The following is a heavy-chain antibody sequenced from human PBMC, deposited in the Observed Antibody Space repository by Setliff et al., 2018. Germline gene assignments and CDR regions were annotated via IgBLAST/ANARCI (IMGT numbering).Heavy chain of an antibody. D-gene: IGHD6-19*01. CDR1: GYTFTSYA. CDR3: AKDSSGWPHSLISYFQH. CDR2: INAGNGNT. J-gene: IGHJ1*01. Sequence: ASVKVSCNASGYTFTSYAMHWVRQAPGQRLEWMGWINAGNGNTKYSQKFQGRVTITRDTSASTAYMELSSLRAEDTAVYYCAKDSSGWPHSLISYFQHWGQGTLVTVSS. V-gene: IGHV1-3*01.